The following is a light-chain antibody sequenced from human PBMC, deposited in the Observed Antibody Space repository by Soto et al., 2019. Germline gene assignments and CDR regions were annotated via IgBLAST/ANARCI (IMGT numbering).Light chain of an antibody. J-gene: IGKJ4*01. CDR3: QQATSFPPLT. Sequence: DIQMTQSPSSVSASVGXXXTMTCRASQXVGXXXAWYQQKPGKAPKLLIFGSSSLQSGVPSRFSGSRSGTDFTLTISSLQPEDFAIYFCQQATSFPPLTFGGGTRVDI. CDR1: QXVGXX. V-gene: IGKV1D-12*01. CDR2: GSS.